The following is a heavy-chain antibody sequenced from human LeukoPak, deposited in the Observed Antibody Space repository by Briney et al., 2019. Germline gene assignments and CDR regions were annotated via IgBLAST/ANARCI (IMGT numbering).Heavy chain of an antibody. CDR2: ITGSDNTI. CDR1: GFTFTTYS. J-gene: IGHJ4*02. V-gene: IGHV3-48*02. CDR3: ARHRRGSGDFDY. Sequence: GGSLRLSCTASGFTFTTYSMDWARQAPGKGLEWISYITGSDNTIYYADSVKGRFTISRDNAKNSLWLQMNSLRDEDTAVYYCARHRRGSGDFDYWGQGTLVTVSS. D-gene: IGHD3-10*01.